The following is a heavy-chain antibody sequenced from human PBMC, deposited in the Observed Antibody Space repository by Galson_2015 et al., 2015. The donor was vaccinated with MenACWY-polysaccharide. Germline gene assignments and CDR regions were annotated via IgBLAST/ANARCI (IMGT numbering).Heavy chain of an antibody. V-gene: IGHV3-30*12. Sequence: SLRLSCAASGFTFRSYGMHWVRQAPGKGLEWVTLIYYDGSKKEYADSVKGRFTISRDNSKNTLYLQMDSLRAEDTAVYYCSRADRNDGGRALDIWGQGTMVTVSS. D-gene: IGHD1-1*01. CDR3: SRADRNDGGRALDI. CDR1: GFTFRSYG. J-gene: IGHJ3*02. CDR2: IYYDGSKK.